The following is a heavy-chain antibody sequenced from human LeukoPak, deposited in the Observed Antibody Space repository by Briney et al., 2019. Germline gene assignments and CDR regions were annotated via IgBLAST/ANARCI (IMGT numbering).Heavy chain of an antibody. J-gene: IGHJ4*02. D-gene: IGHD3-10*01. CDR3: ARIPRKGITNGRGY. CDR2: INHSGST. V-gene: IGHV4-34*01. Sequence: SETLSLTCAVYGGSFSGYYWSWIRQPPGKGLEWIGEINHSGSTNYNPSLKSRVTISVDTSKNQFSLKLSSVTAADTAVYYCARIPRKGITNGRGYWGQGTLVTVSS. CDR1: GGSFSGYY.